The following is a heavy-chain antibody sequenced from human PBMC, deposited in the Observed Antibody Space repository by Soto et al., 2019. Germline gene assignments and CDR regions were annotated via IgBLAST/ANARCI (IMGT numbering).Heavy chain of an antibody. J-gene: IGHJ5*01. D-gene: IGHD3-10*01. CDR2: VNPNTGQT. V-gene: IGHV1-8*01. Sequence: QVQLAQSGAEVKKPGASVKVSCTASGYTFRSYDIHWVRQATGQGLEWMGWVNPNTGQTGYAQRFQGRVTMTRDTSKSTASMELSRLTSEDTTIYYCARAYGAGSFDFWGPGTLVSVSS. CDR1: GYTFRSYD. CDR3: ARAYGAGSFDF.